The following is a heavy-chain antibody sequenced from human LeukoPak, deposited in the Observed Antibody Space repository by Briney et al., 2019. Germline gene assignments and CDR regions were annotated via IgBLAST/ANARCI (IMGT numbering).Heavy chain of an antibody. CDR1: GGSVSSYY. Sequence: SETLSLTCTVSGGSVSSYYWSWIRQPPGKGLEWIGYIYDIGSTKYNPSLKSRVTMSVDTSKNQFALKLSSVTAADTAVYHCARTYYYDSSGYLNHWFDPWGQGTLVTVSS. V-gene: IGHV4-59*08. J-gene: IGHJ5*02. CDR3: ARTYYYDSSGYLNHWFDP. D-gene: IGHD3-22*01. CDR2: IYDIGST.